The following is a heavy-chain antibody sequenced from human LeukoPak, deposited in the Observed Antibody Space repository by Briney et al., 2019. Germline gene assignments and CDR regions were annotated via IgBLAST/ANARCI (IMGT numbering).Heavy chain of an antibody. V-gene: IGHV1-2*02. CDR1: GYTFTGYY. CDR3: ARGKYSSSWRKFDY. CDR2: INPNSGGT. D-gene: IGHD6-13*01. Sequence: ASVKVSCKASGYTFTGYYMHWVRQAPGQGLEWMGWINPNSGGTNYAQKFQGRVTMTRDTSISTAYMELSSLRSEDTAVYYCARGKYSSSWRKFDYWGQGTLVTVSS. J-gene: IGHJ4*02.